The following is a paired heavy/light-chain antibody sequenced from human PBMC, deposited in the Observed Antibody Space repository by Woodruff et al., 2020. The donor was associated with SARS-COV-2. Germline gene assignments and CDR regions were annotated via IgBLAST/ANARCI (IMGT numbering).Heavy chain of an antibody. V-gene: IGHV4-39*01. CDR1: GGSISSRNYY. CDR3: ARGGPYCTNGVCSALDYYYMDV. J-gene: IGHJ6*03. CDR2: MYYSGST. Sequence: QLQLQESGPGLVKPSETLSLTCTVSGGSISSRNYYWGWIRQPPGKGLEWIGSMYYSGSTYYSPSLKSRVTISVDTSRNQFSLKLSSVTAADTAEYYCARGGPYCTNGVCSALDYYYMDVWGKGTTVTVSS. D-gene: IGHD2-8*01.
Light chain of an antibody. CDR1: QSMSSW. Sequence: DIQMTQSPSTLSASVGDRVTISCRASQSMSSWLAWYQQKPGKAPILLIYKASTLKSGVPSRFSGSGSGTEFTLTISSLQPDDFATYYCQQYNSYPYTFGQGTKLEIK. J-gene: IGKJ2*01. CDR3: QQYNSYPYT. CDR2: KAS. V-gene: IGKV1-5*03.